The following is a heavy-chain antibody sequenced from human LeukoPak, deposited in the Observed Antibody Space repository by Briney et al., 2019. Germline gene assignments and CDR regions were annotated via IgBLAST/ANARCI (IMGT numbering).Heavy chain of an antibody. CDR1: GGSLSSYY. D-gene: IGHD1-26*01. V-gene: IGHV4-4*07. CDR2: IYFSGGT. J-gene: IGHJ4*02. Sequence: SETLSLTCTVSGGSLSSYYWSWIRQPAGKGLEWIGRIYFSGGTHYIPSLKSRVTMSVDTSKNQFSLKLTSVTAADTAVYYCARTSASGATYFDYWGQGTLVTVSS. CDR3: ARTSASGATYFDY.